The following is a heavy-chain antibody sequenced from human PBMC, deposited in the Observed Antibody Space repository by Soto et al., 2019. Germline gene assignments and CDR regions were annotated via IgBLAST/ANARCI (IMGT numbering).Heavy chain of an antibody. Sequence: EVQLVESGGGLVQPGGSLRLSCAASGFTFSSYAMHWVRQAPGKGLEYVSAISGNGGSTYYANSVKGRFTISRDNSKNTLYVQRGSLRVEDMAVYYCARRGYGLYFDCWGQGTLVTVSS. J-gene: IGHJ4*02. V-gene: IGHV3-64*01. CDR3: ARRGYGLYFDC. D-gene: IGHD3-10*01. CDR2: ISGNGGST. CDR1: GFTFSSYA.